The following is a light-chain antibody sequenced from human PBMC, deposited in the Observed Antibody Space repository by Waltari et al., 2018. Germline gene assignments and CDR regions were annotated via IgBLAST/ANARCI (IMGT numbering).Light chain of an antibody. CDR2: DAS. J-gene: IGKJ1*01. V-gene: IGKV3-20*01. Sequence: VLTQSPGTLSLSPGERATLSCRASQSVGRALAWYQKKPGQAPRLLIYDASIRATGVPDRFSGSGSGTDFSLTISRLEPEDVAVYNCQHYVRLPVTFGQGTKVE. CDR1: QSVGRA. CDR3: QHYVRLPVT.